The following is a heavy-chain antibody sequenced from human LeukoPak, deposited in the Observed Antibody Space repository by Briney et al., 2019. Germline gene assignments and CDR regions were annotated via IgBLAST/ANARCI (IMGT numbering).Heavy chain of an antibody. CDR1: GFTISSYW. V-gene: IGHV3-74*01. CDR2: INSDGSST. D-gene: IGHD1-26*01. Sequence: PGGSLRLSCAASGFTISSYWMHWVRQAPGKGLVWVSRINSDGSSTNYADSVKGRLTISRDNAKNTLYLQMNSLRAEDTAVYYCARGGVYSRDAFDIWGQGTMVTVSS. J-gene: IGHJ3*02. CDR3: ARGGVYSRDAFDI.